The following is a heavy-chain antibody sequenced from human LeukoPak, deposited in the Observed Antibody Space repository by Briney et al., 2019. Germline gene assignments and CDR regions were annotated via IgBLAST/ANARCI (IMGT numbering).Heavy chain of an antibody. D-gene: IGHD4/OR15-4a*01. CDR2: ISGSSNYI. CDR3: ARVSSVPTPRALDC. V-gene: IGHV3-21*01. J-gene: IGHJ4*02. CDR1: GFSFSTYS. Sequence: GGSLRLSCAASGFSFSTYSMNWVRQAPGKGPEWVSSISGSSNYIFYTDSVKGRFTVSRDNAKNSLYLEMNSLRGEDAAVYYCARVSSVPTPRALDCWGQGTLVTVSS.